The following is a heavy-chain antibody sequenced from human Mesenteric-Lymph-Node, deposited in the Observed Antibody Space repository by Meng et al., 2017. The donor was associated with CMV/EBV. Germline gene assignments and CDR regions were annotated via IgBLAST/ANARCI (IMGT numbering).Heavy chain of an antibody. V-gene: IGHV3-11*06. Sequence: SCAASGFTFSDYYMSWIRQAPGKGLEWVSYISSSSSYTNYADSVKGRFTISRDNAKNSLYLQMNSLRAEDTAVYYCARANAAAGLDYWGQGTLVTVSS. CDR1: GFTFSDYY. J-gene: IGHJ4*02. D-gene: IGHD6-13*01. CDR3: ARANAAAGLDY. CDR2: ISSSSSYT.